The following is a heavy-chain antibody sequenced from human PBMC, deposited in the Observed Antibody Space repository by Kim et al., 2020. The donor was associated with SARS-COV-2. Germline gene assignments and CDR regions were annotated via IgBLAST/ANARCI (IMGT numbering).Heavy chain of an antibody. CDR1: GFTFSSYA. CDR2: ISGSGGST. D-gene: IGHD3-22*01. CDR3: AHLVVIRALYYFDY. V-gene: IGHV3-23*01. Sequence: GGSLRLSCAASGFTFSSYAMSWVRQAPGKGLEWVSAISGSGGSTYYADSVKGRYTISRDNSKNTLYLQMNSLRAEDTAVYYCAHLVVIRALYYFDYWGQGTLVTVSS. J-gene: IGHJ4*02.